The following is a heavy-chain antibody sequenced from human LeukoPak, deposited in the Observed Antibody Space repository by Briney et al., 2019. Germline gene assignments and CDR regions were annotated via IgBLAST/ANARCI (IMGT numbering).Heavy chain of an antibody. CDR2: ISSSSSTI. CDR3: VRGDGWFGELLNFDN. CDR1: GFTFRAYS. J-gene: IGHJ4*02. Sequence: GGSLRLSCAASGFTFRAYSMNWVRQAPGKGPEWVSHISSSSSTIYYADSVKGRFTISRDNGKNSLYLQMNSLRDEDTAVYYCVRGDGWFGELLNFDNWGQGTLVTVSS. D-gene: IGHD3-10*01. V-gene: IGHV3-48*02.